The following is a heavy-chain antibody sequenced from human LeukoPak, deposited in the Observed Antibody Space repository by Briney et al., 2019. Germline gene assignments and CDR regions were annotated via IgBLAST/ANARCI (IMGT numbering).Heavy chain of an antibody. CDR2: ISDSGGST. CDR1: GFPFSSYA. CDR3: VRGYSFGPYGLDV. Sequence: GGSLRLSCSASGFPFSSYAMHWVRQAPGKGLEYVSAISDSGGSTYYADSVEGRFAISRDNSKNTLYLQMSSLRAEDTAVYFCVRGYSFGPYGLDVWGQGTTVTVSS. J-gene: IGHJ6*02. D-gene: IGHD2-15*01. V-gene: IGHV3-64D*09.